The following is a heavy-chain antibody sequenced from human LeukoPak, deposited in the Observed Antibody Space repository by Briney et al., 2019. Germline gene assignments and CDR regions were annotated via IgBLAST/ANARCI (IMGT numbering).Heavy chain of an antibody. J-gene: IGHJ3*02. Sequence: GGSLRLSCAASGFTFSSYGMHWVRQAPGKGLEWVAVISYDGSNKYYADSVKGRFTISRDNSKNTLYLQMYSLRAEDTAVYYCARTGGAAAVTYAFDIWGQGTMVTVSS. CDR3: ARTGGAAAVTYAFDI. D-gene: IGHD6-13*01. V-gene: IGHV3-30*03. CDR2: ISYDGSNK. CDR1: GFTFSSYG.